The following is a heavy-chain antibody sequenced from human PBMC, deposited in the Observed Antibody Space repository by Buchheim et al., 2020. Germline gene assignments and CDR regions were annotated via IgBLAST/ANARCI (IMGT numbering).Heavy chain of an antibody. J-gene: IGHJ4*02. V-gene: IGHV4-31*03. CDR3: ARVWAIFGVVAHFDY. Sequence: QVQLQESGPGLVKPSQTLSLTCTVSGGSISSGGYYWSWIRQPPGKGLEWIGEINHSGSTNYNPSLKSRVTISVDTSKNQFSLKLSSVTAADTAVYYCARVWAIFGVVAHFDYWGQGTL. CDR2: INHSGST. D-gene: IGHD3-3*01. CDR1: GGSISSGGYY.